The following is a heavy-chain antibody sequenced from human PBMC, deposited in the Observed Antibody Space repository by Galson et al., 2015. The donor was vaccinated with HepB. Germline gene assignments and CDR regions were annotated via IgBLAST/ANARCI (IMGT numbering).Heavy chain of an antibody. V-gene: IGHV3-9*01. CDR3: AKDAIWFGEVFDAFDI. CDR2: ISWNSGSI. CDR1: GFTFDDCA. Sequence: SLRLSCAASGFTFDDCAMHWVRQAPGKGLEWVSGISWNSGSIGYADSVKGRFTISRDNAKNSLYLQMNSLRAEDTALYYCAKDAIWFGEVFDAFDIWGQGTMVTVSS. D-gene: IGHD3-10*01. J-gene: IGHJ3*02.